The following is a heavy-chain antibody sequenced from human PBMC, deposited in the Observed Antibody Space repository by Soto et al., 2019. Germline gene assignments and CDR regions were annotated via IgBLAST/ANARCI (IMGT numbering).Heavy chain of an antibody. Sequence: ASVKVSCKASGGTFSSYAISWVRQAPGQGLEWMGGIIPIFGTANYAQKFQGRVTITADESTSTAYMELSSLRSEDTAVYYCARAALGRYYDSSGYYSFDYWGQGTLVTVSS. D-gene: IGHD3-22*01. CDR3: ARAALGRYYDSSGYYSFDY. V-gene: IGHV1-69*13. CDR2: IIPIFGTA. CDR1: GGTFSSYA. J-gene: IGHJ4*02.